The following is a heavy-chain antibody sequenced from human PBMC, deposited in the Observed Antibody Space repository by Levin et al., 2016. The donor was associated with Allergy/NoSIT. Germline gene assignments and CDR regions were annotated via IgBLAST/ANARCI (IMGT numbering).Heavy chain of an antibody. CDR2: IYSGDAT. J-gene: IGHJ4*02. D-gene: IGHD6-19*01. CDR3: ARDARSSGWPYFFDN. CDR1: GFSDRYNY. Sequence: GGSLRLSCSVSGFSDRYNYMSWVRQAPGKGLEWVSIIYSGDATYYADSVRGRFTISRDSSNNGVYLQMNSLRVDDTAVYYCARDARSSGWPYFFDNWGQGTLVTVSS. V-gene: IGHV3-53*01.